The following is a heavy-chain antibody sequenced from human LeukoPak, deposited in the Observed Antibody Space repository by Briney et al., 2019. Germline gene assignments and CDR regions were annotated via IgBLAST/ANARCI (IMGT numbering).Heavy chain of an antibody. Sequence: PGGSLRLSCAASGFTFSSYWMSWVRQAPGKGLEWVANIKQDGSERYYVDSVKGRFTISRDNAKNSLYLQMNSLRAEDTAVYYCARNYDFWSGYFLTLDPWGQGTLVTVSS. V-gene: IGHV3-7*01. CDR1: GFTFSSYW. CDR3: ARNYDFWSGYFLTLDP. CDR2: IKQDGSER. D-gene: IGHD3-3*01. J-gene: IGHJ5*02.